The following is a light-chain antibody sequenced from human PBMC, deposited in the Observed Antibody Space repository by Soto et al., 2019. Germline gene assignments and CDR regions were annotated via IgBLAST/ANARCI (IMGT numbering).Light chain of an antibody. CDR2: DAS. CDR1: QSISSW. V-gene: IGKV1-5*01. CDR3: QQYYSYWT. Sequence: DIQMTQSPSTLSASVGDRVTITCRASQSISSWLAWFQQKPGKAPNLLIYDASSLESGVPSRFSGSGSGTEFTLTISSLQPDDFATYYCQQYYSYWTFGQGTKVDNK. J-gene: IGKJ1*01.